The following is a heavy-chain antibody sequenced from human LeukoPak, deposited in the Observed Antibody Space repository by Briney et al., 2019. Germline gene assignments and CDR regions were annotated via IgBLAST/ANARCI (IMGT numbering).Heavy chain of an antibody. D-gene: IGHD2-2*01. J-gene: IGHJ2*01. V-gene: IGHV3-48*02. CDR1: GLTFSTYS. CDR3: ARHIVVVSSAMVRLDL. Sequence: GGSLRLSCAASGLTFSTYSMNCVRQAPGKGLEWVSYIGTSSSTIYYADSVKGRFTISRDNAKNSLHLQMNGLRDEDTAVYYCARHIVVVSSAMVRLDLWGRGSLVTVSS. CDR2: IGTSSSTI.